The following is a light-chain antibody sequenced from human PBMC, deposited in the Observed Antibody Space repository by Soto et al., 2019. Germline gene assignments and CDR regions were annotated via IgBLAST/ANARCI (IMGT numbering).Light chain of an antibody. J-gene: IGKJ1*01. CDR1: QSVSSY. CDR3: QQRSNWPWT. CDR2: DAS. V-gene: IGKV3-11*01. Sequence: EIVLTQSPATLSLSPGERATLSRRASQSVSSYLAWYQQKPGQAPRLLIYDASNRATGIPARFSGSGSETDFTLTISSLEPEDFAVYYCQQRSNWPWTFGQGTKVEIK.